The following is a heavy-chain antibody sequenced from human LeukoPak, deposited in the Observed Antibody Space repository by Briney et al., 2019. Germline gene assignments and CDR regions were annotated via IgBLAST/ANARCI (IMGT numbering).Heavy chain of an antibody. CDR2: IDTDGSNT. V-gene: IGHV3-74*01. Sequence: GGSLRLSCAPSGLTFSSYWMHWVRQAPGKGLMWVSRIDTDGSNTNYADSVKGRFTISRDNAKNSLYLQMNSLRAEDTAVYYCARNRCSGGSCYLNWFDPWGQGTLVTVSS. CDR3: ARNRCSGGSCYLNWFDP. J-gene: IGHJ5*02. CDR1: GLTFSSYW. D-gene: IGHD2-15*01.